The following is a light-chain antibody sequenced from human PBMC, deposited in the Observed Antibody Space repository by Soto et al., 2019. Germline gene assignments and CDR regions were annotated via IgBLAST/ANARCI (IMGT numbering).Light chain of an antibody. CDR2: GSS. V-gene: IGKV3-20*01. CDR1: QSVSNNY. CDR3: QPYGSSPPYT. Sequence: EVILTQSPGTLSLSPGDRATLSCRASQSVSNNYLAWYQEKPGQAPRLLIFGSSDRATGIPDRFSGSGSGTDFTLTISRLEPEDFAVYYCQPYGSSPPYTFGQGTKLEI. J-gene: IGKJ2*01.